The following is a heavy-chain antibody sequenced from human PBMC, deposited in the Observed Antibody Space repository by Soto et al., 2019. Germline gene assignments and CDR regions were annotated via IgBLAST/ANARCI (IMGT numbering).Heavy chain of an antibody. CDR1: GFTFSSYA. J-gene: IGHJ6*02. D-gene: IGHD6-19*01. CDR2: ISGSGGST. Sequence: GGSLRLSCAASGFTFSSYAMSWVRQAPGKGLEWVSAISGSGGSTYYADSVKGRFTISRDNSKNTLYLQMNSLRAEDTAVYYCAKDSGWFLYYYYGMDVWGQGTTVTVSS. V-gene: IGHV3-23*01. CDR3: AKDSGWFLYYYYGMDV.